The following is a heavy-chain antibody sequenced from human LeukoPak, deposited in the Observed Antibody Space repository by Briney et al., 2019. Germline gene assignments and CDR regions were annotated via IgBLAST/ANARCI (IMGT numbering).Heavy chain of an antibody. Sequence: PSETLSLTCAVYVGSFSGYYWSWIRQPPGKGLEWIGEINHSGSTNYNPSLKSRVTISVDTSKNQFSLKLSSVTAADTAVYYCAGYYDILTGYYKGFDYWGQGTLVTVSS. J-gene: IGHJ4*02. CDR2: INHSGST. CDR3: AGYYDILTGYYKGFDY. V-gene: IGHV4-34*01. CDR1: VGSFSGYY. D-gene: IGHD3-9*01.